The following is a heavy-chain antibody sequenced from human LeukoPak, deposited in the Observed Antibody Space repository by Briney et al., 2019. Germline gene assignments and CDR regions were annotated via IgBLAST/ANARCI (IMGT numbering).Heavy chain of an antibody. CDR3: ARPLTRDYDYVWPF. CDR1: GFTFTDYY. Sequence: ASVKVSCKASGFTFTDYYMHWVRQAPGQGLEWMGWINPNSGGTNYAQKFQGRVTMTRDTSISTAYMELSRLRSDDTAVYYCARPLTRDYDYVWPFWGQGTMVTVSS. V-gene: IGHV1-2*02. CDR2: INPNSGGT. D-gene: IGHD3-16*01. J-gene: IGHJ3*01.